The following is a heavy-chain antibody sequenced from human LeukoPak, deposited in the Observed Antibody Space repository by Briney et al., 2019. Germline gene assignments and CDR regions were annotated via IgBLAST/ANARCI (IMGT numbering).Heavy chain of an antibody. V-gene: IGHV4-39*07. J-gene: IGHJ4*02. D-gene: IGHD5-18*01. CDR2: IYYSGST. CDR1: GGSISSSSYY. CDR3: AREGLQQN. Sequence: SETLSLTCTVSGGSISSSSYYWGWIRQPPGKGLEWIGSIYYSGSTYYNPSLKSRVTISVDTSKNQFSLKLSSVTAADTAVYYCAREGLQQNWGQGTLVTVSS.